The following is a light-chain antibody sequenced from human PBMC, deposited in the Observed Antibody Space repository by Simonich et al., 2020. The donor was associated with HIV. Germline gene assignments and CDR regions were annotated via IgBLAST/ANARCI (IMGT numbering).Light chain of an antibody. CDR3: QQYYTTPPT. CDR2: WAS. J-gene: IGKJ1*01. V-gene: IGKV4-1*01. CDR1: QRVLYNSNNKNY. Sequence: DIVMTQSPDSLAVSLGERATIHCKSSQRVLYNSNNKNYLAWYQQKPGQPPKLLISWASTRESGVPDRFSGSGSGTDFTLTISSLQAEDVAVYYCQQYYTTPPTFGQGTKVEIK.